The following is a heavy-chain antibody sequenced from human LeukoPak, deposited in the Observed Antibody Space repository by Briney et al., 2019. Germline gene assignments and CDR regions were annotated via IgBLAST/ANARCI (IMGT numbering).Heavy chain of an antibody. Sequence: PSETPSLTCTVSGGSISSYYWSWIRQPPGKGLEWIGYIYYSGSTNYNPSLKSRVTISVDTSKNQFSLKLSSVTAADTAVYYCARVYSGYDSYFDYWGQGTLVTVSS. CDR2: IYYSGST. CDR1: GGSISSYY. J-gene: IGHJ4*02. D-gene: IGHD5-12*01. V-gene: IGHV4-59*01. CDR3: ARVYSGYDSYFDY.